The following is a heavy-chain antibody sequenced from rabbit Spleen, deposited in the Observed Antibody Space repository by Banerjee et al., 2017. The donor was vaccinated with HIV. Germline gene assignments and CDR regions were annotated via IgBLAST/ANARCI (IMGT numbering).Heavy chain of an antibody. CDR1: GFSFSRNYY. Sequence: QEQLEESGGDLVKPEGSLTLTCTASGFSFSRNYYMCWVRLAPGKGLESIACIYPDSSGSTYSATWAKGRFTISKTSSTTVTLQMTSLTAADTATYFCARDAGTSFSTYGMDLWGQGTLVTVS. D-gene: IGHD8-1*01. V-gene: IGHV1S45*01. J-gene: IGHJ6*01. CDR3: ARDAGTSFSTYGMDL. CDR2: IYPDSSGST.